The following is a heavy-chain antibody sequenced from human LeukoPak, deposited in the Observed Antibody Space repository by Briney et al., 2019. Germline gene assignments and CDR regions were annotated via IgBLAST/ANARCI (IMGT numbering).Heavy chain of an antibody. J-gene: IGHJ4*02. D-gene: IGHD2-2*01. V-gene: IGHV1-46*01. CDR2: INPSGGST. CDR1: EYTFTGYY. CDR3: ARAISQTGVVDY. Sequence: ASVKVSCKASEYTFTGYYMHWVRQAPGQGLEWMGIINPSGGSTSYAQKFQGRVTMTRDTSTSTVYMELSSLRSEDTAVYYCARAISQTGVVDYWGQGALVTVSS.